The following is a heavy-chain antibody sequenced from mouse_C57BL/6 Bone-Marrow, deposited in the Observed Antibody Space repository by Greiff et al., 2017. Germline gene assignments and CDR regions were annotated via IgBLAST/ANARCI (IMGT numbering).Heavy chain of an antibody. D-gene: IGHD1-1*01. CDR3: ASYYYGSSSWYFDV. CDR2: IYPGDGDT. J-gene: IGHJ1*03. CDR1: GYAFSSSW. Sequence: VQLQQSGPELVKPGASVKISCKASGYAFSSSWMNWVKQRPGKGLEWIGRIYPGDGDTNNNGKFKGKATLTADKSSSTAYMQLSSLTSEDSAVYCCASYYYGSSSWYFDVWGTGTTVTVSS. V-gene: IGHV1-82*01.